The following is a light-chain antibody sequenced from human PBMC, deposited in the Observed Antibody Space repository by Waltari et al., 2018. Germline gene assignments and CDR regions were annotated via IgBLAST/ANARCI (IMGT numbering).Light chain of an antibody. Sequence: IVMTQSPLSLPVTPGEPASISCRSSQNLLYSNGYNYLDWYLQKPGQSPQLLISLGSNRASGVPDRFSGSGSGTDFTRKISRVEAEDVGVYYCMQALQTPRTFGQGTKVEIK. CDR1: QNLLYSNGYNY. CDR2: LGS. V-gene: IGKV2-28*01. CDR3: MQALQTPRT. J-gene: IGKJ1*01.